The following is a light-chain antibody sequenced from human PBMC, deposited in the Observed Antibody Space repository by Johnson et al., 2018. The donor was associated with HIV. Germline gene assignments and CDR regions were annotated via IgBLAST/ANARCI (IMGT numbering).Light chain of an antibody. J-gene: IGLJ1*01. V-gene: IGLV1-51*01. CDR3: GTWDNSLNVCV. CDR1: SSNIGNNY. Sequence: QPVLTQPPSVSAAPGQKVTISCSGSSSNIGNNYVSWYQQLPGTAPKLLIYDNNKRPSGIPDRFSGSKSGASATLDITGLQTGDEADYYCGTWDNSLNVCVFGTGTKVTVL. CDR2: DNN.